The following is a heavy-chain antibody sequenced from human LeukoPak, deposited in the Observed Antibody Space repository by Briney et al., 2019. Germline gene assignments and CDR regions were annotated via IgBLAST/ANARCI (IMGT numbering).Heavy chain of an antibody. CDR2: ISGSGGST. CDR3: AKVGVVVPAATEFDY. Sequence: TGGSLRLSCAASGFTFSSYAMSWVRQAPGKGLEWVSAISGSGGSTYYADSVKGRYTISRDNSKNTLYLQMNSLRAEDTAVYYCAKVGVVVPAATEFDYWGQGTLVTVSS. J-gene: IGHJ4*02. CDR1: GFTFSSYA. D-gene: IGHD2-2*01. V-gene: IGHV3-23*01.